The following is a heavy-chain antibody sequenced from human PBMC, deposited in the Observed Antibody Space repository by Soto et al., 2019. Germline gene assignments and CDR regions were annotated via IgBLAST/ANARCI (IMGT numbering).Heavy chain of an antibody. CDR1: GLTCSNYW. CDR3: AAIERWSDLNC. D-gene: IGHD2-15*01. V-gene: IGHV3-7*01. CDR2: IKEDGSET. J-gene: IGHJ4*02. Sequence: EVHLVGSGGGLVQPGGSLRLSCVGSGLTCSNYWMNWVRQAPGKGLEWVANIKEDGSETNYVDSVKGRFTISRDNGKKLVYLQMNSLIAEDTAVYFCAAIERWSDLNCWGQGIAVAVSS.